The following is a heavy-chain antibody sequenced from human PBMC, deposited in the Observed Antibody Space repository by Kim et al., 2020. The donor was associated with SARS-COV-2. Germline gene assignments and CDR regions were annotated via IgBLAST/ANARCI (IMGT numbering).Heavy chain of an antibody. J-gene: IGHJ4*02. Sequence: ADYVKGRFTISRDNSKNSLYLQMNSLRAEDTAVYYCARDFGSYGDSYFDYWGQGTLVTVSS. V-gene: IGHV3-30*01. D-gene: IGHD4-17*01. CDR3: ARDFGSYGDSYFDY.